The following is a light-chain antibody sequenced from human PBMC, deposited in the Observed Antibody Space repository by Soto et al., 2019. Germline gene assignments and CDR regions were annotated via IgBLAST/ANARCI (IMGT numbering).Light chain of an antibody. CDR3: SSYPSSNTLV. CDR2: EVT. J-gene: IGLJ1*01. CDR1: SSDIGGYNY. Sequence: QSALTQPASVSGSPGQSITISCTGGSSDIGGYNYVSWFQQHPGKAPKLMIYEVTNRPSGVSNRFSGSKSGSTASLTISGLQAEDEADYYCSSYPSSNTLVFGTGTKVTGL. V-gene: IGLV2-14*01.